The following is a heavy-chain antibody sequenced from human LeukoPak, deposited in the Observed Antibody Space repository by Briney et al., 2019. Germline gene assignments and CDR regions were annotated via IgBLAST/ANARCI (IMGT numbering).Heavy chain of an antibody. D-gene: IGHD1-26*01. Sequence: GGSLRLSCAASGFTFSSYAMSWVRQAPGKGLEWVSAISGSGGSTYYADSVKGQFTISRDNTKNTLYLQMNSLRAEDTAVYYCAKDRSMYSGGGGYFDYWGQGTLVTVSS. CDR2: ISGSGGST. CDR3: AKDRSMYSGGGGYFDY. J-gene: IGHJ4*02. CDR1: GFTFSSYA. V-gene: IGHV3-23*01.